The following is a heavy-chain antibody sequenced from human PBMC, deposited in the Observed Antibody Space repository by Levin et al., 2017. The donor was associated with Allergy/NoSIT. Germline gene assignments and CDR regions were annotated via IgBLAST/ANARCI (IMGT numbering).Heavy chain of an antibody. CDR3: ARLSIPPYYYYGMDV. CDR2: IYYSGST. CDR1: GGSISSYY. Sequence: SQTLSLTCTVSGGSISSYYWSWIRQPPGKGLEWIGYIYYSGSTNYNPSPKSRVTISVDTSKNQFSLKLSSVTAADTAVYYCARLSIPPYYYYGMDVWGQGTTVTVSS. D-gene: IGHD2-2*02. J-gene: IGHJ6*02. V-gene: IGHV4-59*08.